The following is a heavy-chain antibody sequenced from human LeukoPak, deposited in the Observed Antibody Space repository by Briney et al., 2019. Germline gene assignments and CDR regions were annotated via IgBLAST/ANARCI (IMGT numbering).Heavy chain of an antibody. D-gene: IGHD1-1*01. CDR1: GGSITTYY. V-gene: IGHV4-4*07. Sequence: SETLSLTCTVSGGSITTYYWSWIRQPAGKGLEWIGRVSTSGRTNYNPSLKSRLTMSADTSKKQFSLILDSVTAADTAVYYCAVGRPRNTTRLDDGYDFWGQGTMVTVSS. J-gene: IGHJ3*01. CDR2: VSTSGRT. CDR3: AVGRPRNTTRLDDGYDF.